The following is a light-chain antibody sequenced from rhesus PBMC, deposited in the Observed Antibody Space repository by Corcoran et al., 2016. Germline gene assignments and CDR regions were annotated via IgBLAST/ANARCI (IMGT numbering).Light chain of an antibody. CDR3: QQHNSYPRT. Sequence: DIQMTQSPSSLSASVGDTVTITCRASQGISNYLAWYQQKPGKAPKPLIYYESNLESGVPSRFSGSGYGTDFTLTIRSLQPEDFAIDYCQQHNSYPRTFGQGTKVEIK. V-gene: IGKV1S16*01. J-gene: IGKJ1*01. CDR2: YES. CDR1: QGISNY.